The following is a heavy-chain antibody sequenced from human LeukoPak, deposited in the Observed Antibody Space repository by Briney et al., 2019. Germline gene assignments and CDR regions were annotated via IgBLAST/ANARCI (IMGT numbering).Heavy chain of an antibody. J-gene: IGHJ3*02. CDR1: GGSISSHY. Sequence: SRTLSLTCTVSGGSISSHYWSWIRQPPGKGLEWIGYVFYSGSTNYNPSLKSRVSISVDTSKKQLSLKLSSATAADTAVYYCARVVPKQQLVDAFDIWGQGTMVTVSS. CDR2: VFYSGST. D-gene: IGHD6-13*01. V-gene: IGHV4-59*11. CDR3: ARVVPKQQLVDAFDI.